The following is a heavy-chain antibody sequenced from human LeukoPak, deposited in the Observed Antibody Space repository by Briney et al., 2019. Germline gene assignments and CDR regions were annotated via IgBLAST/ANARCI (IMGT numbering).Heavy chain of an antibody. Sequence: GGSLRLSCAASGFTFDDYAMHWVRQAPGKGLEWVSGISWNSGSIGYADSVKGRFTISRDNAKNSLYLQMNSLRAEDTALYYCAKGYGLRAHYYYYYGMDVWGQGTTVTVSS. V-gene: IGHV3-9*01. CDR1: GFTFDDYA. CDR3: AKGYGLRAHYYYYYGMDV. J-gene: IGHJ6*02. D-gene: IGHD5/OR15-5a*01. CDR2: ISWNSGSI.